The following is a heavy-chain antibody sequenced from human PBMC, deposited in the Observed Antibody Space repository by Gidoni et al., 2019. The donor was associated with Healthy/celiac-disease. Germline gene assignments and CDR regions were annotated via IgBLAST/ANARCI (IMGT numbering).Heavy chain of an antibody. CDR3: ARWAESDWRYFDY. J-gene: IGHJ4*02. D-gene: IGHD3-3*01. V-gene: IGHV4-59*01. CDR1: GGSISSYY. Sequence: QVQLQESGPGLVKPSETLSLTCTVSGGSISSYYWSWIRQPPGKGLEWIGYIYYSGSTNYNPSLKSRVTISVDTSKNQFSLKLSSVTAADTAVYYCARWAESDWRYFDYWGQGTLVTVSS. CDR2: IYYSGST.